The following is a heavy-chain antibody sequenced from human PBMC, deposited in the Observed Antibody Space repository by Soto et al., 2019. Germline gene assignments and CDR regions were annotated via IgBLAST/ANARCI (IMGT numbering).Heavy chain of an antibody. CDR2: SSGSGGST. CDR1: GFTVGGYA. V-gene: IGHV3-23*01. Sequence: GGSLRLSCAASGFTVGGYAVTWVRQAPGKGLEWVSASSGSGGSTYYADSVKGRFTISRDNSKNTLYLQMNSLRAEDTAVYYCAKNVRGFFPVTTIFDYWGQGTLVTVSS. CDR3: AKNVRGFFPVTTIFDY. D-gene: IGHD4-17*01. J-gene: IGHJ4*02.